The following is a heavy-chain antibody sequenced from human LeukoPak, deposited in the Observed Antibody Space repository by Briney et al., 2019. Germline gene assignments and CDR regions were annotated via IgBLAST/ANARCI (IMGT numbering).Heavy chain of an antibody. CDR2: IHYSGNT. V-gene: IGHV4-59*12. CDR3: ARETRISYSYFHY. Sequence: SETLSLTCTVSGGSISSYYWSWIRQPPGKGLEWIGYIHYSGNTYYNPSLKSRVTISVDRSKNQFSLKLNSVTAADTAVYYCARETRISYSYFHYWGQGTLVTVSS. J-gene: IGHJ4*02. CDR1: GGSISSYY. D-gene: IGHD5-18*01.